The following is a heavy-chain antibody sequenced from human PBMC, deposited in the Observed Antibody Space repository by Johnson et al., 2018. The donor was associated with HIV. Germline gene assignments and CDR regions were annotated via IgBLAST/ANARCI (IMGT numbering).Heavy chain of an antibody. Sequence: EVQLMESGGGVVQPGGSLRLSCAASGFTFSSYWMSWVRQAPGKGLEWVANIKQDGSEKYYVDSVKGRFTISRDNAKNSLYLQMNSLRAEDTAVYYCAKGLVGASSRAAFDIWGQGTMVTVSS. CDR2: IKQDGSEK. D-gene: IGHD1-26*01. CDR3: AKGLVGASSRAAFDI. CDR1: GFTFSSYW. J-gene: IGHJ3*02. V-gene: IGHV3-7*01.